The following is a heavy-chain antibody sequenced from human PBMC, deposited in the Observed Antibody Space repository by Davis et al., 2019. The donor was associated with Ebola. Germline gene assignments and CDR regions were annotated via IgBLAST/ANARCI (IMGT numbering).Heavy chain of an antibody. D-gene: IGHD3-10*01. CDR1: GFTFSSYD. V-gene: IGHV3-13*01. Sequence: PGGSLRLSCPASGFTFSSYDMHWVRQATGKGLDWVSAIGTAGDTYYPGSVTGRLTISREKAKNSLYLQMNTLRGEDTAVYYCARAGFGVIYFDYWGQGTLVNVSS. CDR2: IGTAGDT. CDR3: ARAGFGVIYFDY. J-gene: IGHJ4*02.